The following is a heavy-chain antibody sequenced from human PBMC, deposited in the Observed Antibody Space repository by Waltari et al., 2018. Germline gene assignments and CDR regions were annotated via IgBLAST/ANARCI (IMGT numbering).Heavy chain of an antibody. J-gene: IGHJ4*02. CDR1: GYTFTSYD. CDR2: INPNSGNT. V-gene: IGHV1-8*01. CDR3: ATARGDGYNVGFDY. Sequence: QVQLVQSGAEVKKPGASVKVSCKASGYTFTSYDINWVRQATGQGLEWMGWINPNSGNTGDEKKFKGRVTMTEDTSTDTAYMELSSLRSEDTAVYYCATARGDGYNVGFDYWGQGTLVTVSS. D-gene: IGHD5-12*01.